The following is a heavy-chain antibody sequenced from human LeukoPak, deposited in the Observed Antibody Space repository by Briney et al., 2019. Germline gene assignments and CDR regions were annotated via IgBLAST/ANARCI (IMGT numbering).Heavy chain of an antibody. CDR3: ANFQTVGVKPFEH. Sequence: PGGSLRLSCAASGFTFDDYAMHWVRQAPGKGLEWVSGISWNSGSIGYADSVKGRFTISRDNAKNSLYLQMESLRVEDTAVYYCANFQTVGVKPFEHWGQGTLVTVSS. V-gene: IGHV3-9*01. D-gene: IGHD1-26*01. CDR1: GFTFDDYA. CDR2: ISWNSGSI. J-gene: IGHJ5*02.